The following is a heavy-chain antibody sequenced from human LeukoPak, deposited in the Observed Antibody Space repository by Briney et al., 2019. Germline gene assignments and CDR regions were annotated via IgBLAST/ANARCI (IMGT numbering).Heavy chain of an antibody. CDR2: IYYSGST. CDR3: ARVGPGGNSNY. D-gene: IGHD4-23*01. J-gene: IGHJ4*02. CDR1: GGSISSYY. Sequence: KPSETLSLTCTVSGGSISSYYWCWIRQPPGKGLEWIGYIYYSGSTNYNPSLKSRVTISVDTSKNQFSLKLSSVTAADTAVYYCARVGPGGNSNYWGQGTLVTVSS. V-gene: IGHV4-59*01.